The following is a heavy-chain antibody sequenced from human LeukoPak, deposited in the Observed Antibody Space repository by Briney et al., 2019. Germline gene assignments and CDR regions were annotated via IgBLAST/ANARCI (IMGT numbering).Heavy chain of an antibody. CDR3: AKSPGVVSPFDY. D-gene: IGHD3-22*01. J-gene: IGHJ4*02. Sequence: PGGSLRLSCAASGFTFSSHAMHWVRRAPGKGLEWVALISTDGRNQYYADSVKGRFSISRDNSKSTLYLQMNSLRAEDTAVYYCAKSPGVVSPFDYWGQGTLVTVSS. CDR1: GFTFSSHA. CDR2: ISTDGRNQ. V-gene: IGHV3-30*04.